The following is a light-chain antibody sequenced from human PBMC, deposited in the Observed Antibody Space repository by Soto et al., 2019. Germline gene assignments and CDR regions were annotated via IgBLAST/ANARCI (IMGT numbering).Light chain of an antibody. CDR2: GAS. V-gene: IGKV3-20*01. CDR3: QQYGSSKT. CDR1: QSVPTNY. J-gene: IGKJ1*01. Sequence: EIVWTQSPGTLSLSPGERATLSCRASQSVPTNYLAWYQQKPGQAPRLLIYGASSRATGIPDRFSGSGSGTDFTLTISRLEPEDFAVYYCQQYGSSKTFGQGTKVEIK.